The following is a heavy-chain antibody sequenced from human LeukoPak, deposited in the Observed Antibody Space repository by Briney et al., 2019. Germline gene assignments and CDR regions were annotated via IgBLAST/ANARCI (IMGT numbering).Heavy chain of an antibody. J-gene: IGHJ4*02. D-gene: IGHD3-22*01. Sequence: PSETLSLTCTVSGGSISSSSYYWGWIRQPPGKGLEWIGSIYYSGSTYYNPSLKSRVTISVDTSKNQFSLKLSSVTAADTAVYYCANGWDDSSGLWGQGTLVTVSS. CDR1: GGSISSSSYY. CDR3: ANGWDDSSGL. CDR2: IYYSGST. V-gene: IGHV4-39*07.